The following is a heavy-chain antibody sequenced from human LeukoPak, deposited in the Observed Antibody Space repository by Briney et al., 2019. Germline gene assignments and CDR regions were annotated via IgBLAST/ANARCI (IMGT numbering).Heavy chain of an antibody. J-gene: IGHJ3*01. D-gene: IGHD5/OR15-5a*01. CDR3: ARNRNTVHDPYDALDV. Sequence: ASVKVSCKASGYTFTDYYINWVRQAPGQGLEWMGWVNPDTTGTTFGQKFQDRVAVTWDASSFIVYLELRNLRSDDTAVYYCARNRNTVHDPYDALDVWGQGTMVTVSS. CDR2: VNPDTTGT. CDR1: GYTFTDYY. V-gene: IGHV1-2*02.